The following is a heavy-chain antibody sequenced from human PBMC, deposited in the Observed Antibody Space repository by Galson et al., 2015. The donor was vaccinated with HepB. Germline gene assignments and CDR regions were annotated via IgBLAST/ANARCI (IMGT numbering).Heavy chain of an antibody. Sequence: SLRLSCAASGFTFSIYAMHWVRQAPGKGLEWVGFISYDGNNKFYADSVKGRFTISRDNSKNTLSVEMSSLRTEDTGVYYCVKVSGEIIVSDPFDLWGQGTLVTVSS. V-gene: IGHV3-30*04. CDR1: GFTFSIYA. CDR3: VKVSGEIIVSDPFDL. CDR2: ISYDGNNK. J-gene: IGHJ3*01. D-gene: IGHD1-26*01.